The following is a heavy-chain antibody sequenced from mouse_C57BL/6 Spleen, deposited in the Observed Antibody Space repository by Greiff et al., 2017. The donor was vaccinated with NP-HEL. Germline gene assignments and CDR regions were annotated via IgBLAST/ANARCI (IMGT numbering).Heavy chain of an antibody. V-gene: IGHV1-9*01. CDR1: GYTFTGYW. CDR2: ILPGSGST. Sequence: QVQLQQSGAELMKPGASVKLSCKATGYTFTGYWIEWVKQRPGHGLEWIGEILPGSGSTNYNEKFKGKATFTADTSSNTAYMQLSSLTTDDSAIYYCARRGLYYDYGRFAYWGQGTLVTVSA. J-gene: IGHJ3*01. D-gene: IGHD2-4*01. CDR3: ARRGLYYDYGRFAY.